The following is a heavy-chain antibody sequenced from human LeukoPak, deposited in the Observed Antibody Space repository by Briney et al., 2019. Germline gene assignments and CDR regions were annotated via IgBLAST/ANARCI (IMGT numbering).Heavy chain of an antibody. Sequence: SETLSLTCTVSGGSISSYYWSWIRQPAGKGLEWIGRIYTSGSTNYNPSPKSRVTMSVDTSKNQFSLKLSSVTAADTAVYYCARHKVSPPPYYYDSSGPGAFDIWGQGTMVTVSS. D-gene: IGHD3-22*01. V-gene: IGHV4-4*07. CDR1: GGSISSYY. CDR2: IYTSGST. J-gene: IGHJ3*02. CDR3: ARHKVSPPPYYYDSSGPGAFDI.